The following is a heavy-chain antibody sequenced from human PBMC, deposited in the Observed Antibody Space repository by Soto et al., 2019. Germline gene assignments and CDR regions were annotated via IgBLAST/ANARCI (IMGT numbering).Heavy chain of an antibody. CDR2: ISAYNGNT. D-gene: IGHD2-15*01. Sequence: ASVKVSCKASGYTFTSYGISWVLQAPGQGLEWMGWISAYNGNTNYAQKLQGRVTMTTDASTSTAYMELRSLRSDDTAVYYCARDDYCSGGSFFPNDAFDIWGQGTMVTVSS. J-gene: IGHJ3*02. CDR1: GYTFTSYG. V-gene: IGHV1-18*01. CDR3: ARDDYCSGGSFFPNDAFDI.